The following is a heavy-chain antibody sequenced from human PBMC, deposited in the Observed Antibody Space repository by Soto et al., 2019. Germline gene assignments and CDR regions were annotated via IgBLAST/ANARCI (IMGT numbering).Heavy chain of an antibody. D-gene: IGHD3-22*01. CDR3: ALNSYDSSGYYYLDH. J-gene: IGHJ4*02. Sequence: GESLKISCKGSGYSFTSYWIGWVRQMPGKGLEWMGIIYPGDSDTTYSPSFQGQVTISADKSITTAYLQWSSLKASDTAMYYCALNSYDSSGYYYLDHWGQGTLVTVSS. CDR1: GYSFTSYW. V-gene: IGHV5-51*01. CDR2: IYPGDSDT.